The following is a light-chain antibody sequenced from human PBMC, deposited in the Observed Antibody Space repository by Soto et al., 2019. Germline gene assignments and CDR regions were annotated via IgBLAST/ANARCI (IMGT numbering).Light chain of an antibody. Sequence: EIVVTQSPTTLSLSPRERATLSCRARQSVSSYLAWYQQKTGQAPRLLIYDASNRATGIPARFSGSGSGTDFTLTISSLEPEDFAVYYCQQRSNWPFGGGTKVEIK. CDR1: QSVSSY. J-gene: IGKJ4*01. CDR3: QQRSNWP. CDR2: DAS. V-gene: IGKV3-11*01.